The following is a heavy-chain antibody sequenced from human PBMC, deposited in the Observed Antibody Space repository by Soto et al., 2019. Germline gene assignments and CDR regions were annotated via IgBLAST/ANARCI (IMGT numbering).Heavy chain of an antibody. Sequence: QVQLVQSGAEVKKPGASVKVSCKASGYTFTGYYMHWVRQVPGQGLEWMGWINPNSGGTNYAQKFQGWVTMTRDTSISTAYMELSRLRSDDTAVYYCARDHDYGDLLYFQHWGQGTLVTVSS. CDR1: GYTFTGYY. D-gene: IGHD4-17*01. J-gene: IGHJ1*01. V-gene: IGHV1-2*04. CDR3: ARDHDYGDLLYFQH. CDR2: INPNSGGT.